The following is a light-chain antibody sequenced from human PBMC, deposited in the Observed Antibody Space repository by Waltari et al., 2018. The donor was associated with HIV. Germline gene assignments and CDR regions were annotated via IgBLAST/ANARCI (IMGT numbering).Light chain of an antibody. CDR1: QNVVVRTKKREYNY. CDR2: WAS. V-gene: IGKV4-1*01. Sequence: DIVTTQSPGSLALSLGERATIYCRSSQNVVVRTKKREYNYIAWYQHKPGQPPKLLFYWASTRESGVPDRFSASGSGTDFTLTISSLRAEDAAIYYCHQYYVPPFTFGPGTEVHIK. CDR3: HQYYVPPFT. J-gene: IGKJ3*01.